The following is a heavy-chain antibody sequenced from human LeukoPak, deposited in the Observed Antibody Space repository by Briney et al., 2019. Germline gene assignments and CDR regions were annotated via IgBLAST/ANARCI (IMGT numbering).Heavy chain of an antibody. D-gene: IGHD2-2*01. J-gene: IGHJ4*02. V-gene: IGHV1-46*01. Sequence: ASVKVSCKASGYTFTSYYMHWVRQAPGQGLEWMGIINPSGGSTSYAQKFQGRVTMTRDTSTSTVYMELRSLRPEDTAVYYCAKATADCSSTSCPPDPLDYWGQGTLVTVSS. CDR3: AKATADCSSTSCPPDPLDY. CDR2: INPSGGST. CDR1: GYTFTSYY.